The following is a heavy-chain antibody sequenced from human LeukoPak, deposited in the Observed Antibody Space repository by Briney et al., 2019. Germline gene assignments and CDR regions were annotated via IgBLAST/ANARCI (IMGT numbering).Heavy chain of an antibody. CDR1: GFSFDDYA. CDR3: AKDNGGNSGVRSDFES. J-gene: IGHJ4*02. V-gene: IGHV3-9*01. D-gene: IGHD4-23*01. Sequence: SLRLSCAASGFSFDDYAMHWVRQAPGKGLERVSGISWNSGSIGYADSVNGRFTISRDNAKNSLYLQMNSLRAEDTALYYCAKDNGGNSGVRSDFESWGQGTLVTVSS. CDR2: ISWNSGSI.